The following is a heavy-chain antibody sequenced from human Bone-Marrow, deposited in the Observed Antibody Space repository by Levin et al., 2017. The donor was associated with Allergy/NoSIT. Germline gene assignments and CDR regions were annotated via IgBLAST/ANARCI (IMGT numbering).Heavy chain of an antibody. CDR2: IYYSGST. CDR3: ARDLAIYDSSGYDYEKTKNFDY. V-gene: IGHV4-31*03. CDR1: GGSISSGGYY. D-gene: IGHD3-22*01. Sequence: PSETLSLTCTVSGGSISSGGYYWSWIRQHPGKGLEWIGYIYYSGSTYYNPSLKSRVTISVDTSKNQFSLKLSSVTAADTAVYYCARDLAIYDSSGYDYEKTKNFDYWGQGTLVTVSS. J-gene: IGHJ4*02.